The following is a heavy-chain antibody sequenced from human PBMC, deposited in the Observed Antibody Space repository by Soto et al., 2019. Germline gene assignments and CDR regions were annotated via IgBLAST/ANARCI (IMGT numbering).Heavy chain of an antibody. CDR3: AGYCSSTSCYPLTPYCYYGMDV. V-gene: IGHV1-69*13. CDR2: IIPTFGTA. CDR1: GGTFSSYA. Sequence: SSVKVSCKASGGTFSSYAISWVRQAPGQGLEWMGGIIPTFGTANYAQKFQGRVTITADESTSTAYMELSSLRSEDTAVYYCAGYCSSTSCYPLTPYCYYGMDVWGQGTTVTVAS. D-gene: IGHD2-2*01. J-gene: IGHJ6*02.